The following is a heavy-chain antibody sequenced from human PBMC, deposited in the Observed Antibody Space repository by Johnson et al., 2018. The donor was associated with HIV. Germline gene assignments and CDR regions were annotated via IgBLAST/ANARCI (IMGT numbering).Heavy chain of an antibody. D-gene: IGHD6-13*01. CDR2: IRYDGSNK. Sequence: QVQLVESGGGVVQPGMSLRLSCAASGFTFSSYGMHWVRQAPGKGLEWVAFIRYDGSNKNYADSVKGRFTISRDNSKNTLYLQMNSLRAEDTAVYYCARAYSSSWYRDDAFDIWGQGKMVTVFS. CDR3: ARAYSSSWYRDDAFDI. J-gene: IGHJ3*02. CDR1: GFTFSSYG. V-gene: IGHV3-30*02.